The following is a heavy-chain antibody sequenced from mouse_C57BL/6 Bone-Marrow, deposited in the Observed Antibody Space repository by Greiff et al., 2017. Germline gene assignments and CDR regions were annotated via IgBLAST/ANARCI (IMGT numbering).Heavy chain of an antibody. CDR2: INPGDGDT. V-gene: IGHV1-82*01. CDR3: AREDPYDANYFDY. CDR1: GYAFSSSW. Sequence: QVQLQQSGPELVKPGASVKISCKASGYAFSSSWMNWVKQRPGKGLAWIGRINPGDGDTNYNGKFKGKATLTADKSSSTAYMQLSSLTSEDSAVYFCAREDPYDANYFDYWGQGTTLTVSS. D-gene: IGHD2-3*01. J-gene: IGHJ2*01.